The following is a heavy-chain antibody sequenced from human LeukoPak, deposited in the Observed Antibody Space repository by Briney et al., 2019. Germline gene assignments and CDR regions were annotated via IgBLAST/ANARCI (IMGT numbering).Heavy chain of an antibody. CDR1: GGSISSRNYY. CDR3: ARGAAATY. V-gene: IGHV4-39*07. CDR2: VYYTGTT. J-gene: IGHJ4*02. Sequence: SETLSLTCTVSGGSISSRNYYWGWIRQPPGKGLEWIGGVYYTGTTYSNPSLKSRVTISVDTSKNQFSLKLSSVTAADTAVYYCARGAAATYWGQGTLVTVSS. D-gene: IGHD6-13*01.